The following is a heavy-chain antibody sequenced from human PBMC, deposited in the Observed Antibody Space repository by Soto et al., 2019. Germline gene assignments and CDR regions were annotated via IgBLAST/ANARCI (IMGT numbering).Heavy chain of an antibody. CDR1: GFTFSSYS. V-gene: IGHV3-21*01. D-gene: IGHD6-13*01. J-gene: IGHJ4*02. Sequence: EVQLVESGGGLVKPGGSLRLSCAASGFTFSSYSMNWVRQAPGKGLEWVSSISSSSSYIYYADSVKGRFTISRDNAKNARYLQVNGLGAEDTAVYYCARTERIAAAGLFDFWGQGTLVTVS. CDR3: ARTERIAAAGLFDF. CDR2: ISSSSSYI.